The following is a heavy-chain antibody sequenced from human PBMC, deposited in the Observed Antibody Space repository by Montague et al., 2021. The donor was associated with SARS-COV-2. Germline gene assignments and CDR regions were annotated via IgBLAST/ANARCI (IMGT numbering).Heavy chain of an antibody. CDR1: GGSLSTYY. V-gene: IGHV4-59*08. CDR2: IDDSGTT. J-gene: IGHJ6*02. CDR3: AINAYNHYGLDV. Sequence: SETLSLTCSVSGGSLSTYYWSWIRQPPGKGLEWIGYIDDSGTTRYNPSLRSRATISLDLSKNQFSLDLNSVTAADTAVYYCAINAYNHYGLDVWGQGTTVTVSS.